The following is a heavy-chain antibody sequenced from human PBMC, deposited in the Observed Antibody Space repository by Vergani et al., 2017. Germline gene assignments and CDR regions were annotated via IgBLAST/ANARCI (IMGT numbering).Heavy chain of an antibody. D-gene: IGHD7-27*01. CDR1: GFTFSSYS. CDR3: AGDRLGSDAFDI. Sequence: EVQLVESGGGLVQPGGSLRLSCAASGFTFSSYSMNWVRQAPGKGLEWASSISTSSSYIYYADSVKGRFTISRDNAKNSLYLQMNSLRAEDTAVYYCAGDRLGSDAFDIWGQGTMVTVSS. V-gene: IGHV3-21*01. J-gene: IGHJ3*02. CDR2: ISTSSSYI.